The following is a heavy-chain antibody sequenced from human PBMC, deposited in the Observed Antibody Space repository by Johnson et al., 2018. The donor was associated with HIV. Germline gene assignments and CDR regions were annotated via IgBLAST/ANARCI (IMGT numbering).Heavy chain of an antibody. CDR1: GFTFSSYG. Sequence: VQLVESGGGVVQPGRSLRLSCEASGFTFSSYGMHWVRKAPGKGLEWVSGISWNSGSIGYVDSVKGRFTISRDNAKNSLYLQMNSLRPEDTAVYYCARNSGNGLVLRGDAFDMWGQGTMVTVSS. J-gene: IGHJ3*02. V-gene: IGHV3-9*01. D-gene: IGHD2-8*01. CDR3: ARNSGNGLVLRGDAFDM. CDR2: ISWNSGSI.